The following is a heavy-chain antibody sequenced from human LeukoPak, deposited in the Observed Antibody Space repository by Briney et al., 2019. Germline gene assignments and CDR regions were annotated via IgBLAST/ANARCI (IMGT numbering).Heavy chain of an antibody. CDR1: GGSISSGDYY. CDR2: IYYSGST. Sequence: SQTLSLTCTVSGGSISSGDYYWSWIRQPPGKGLERIGCIYYSGSTYYNPSLKSRVTISVDTSKNQFSLKLSSVTAADTAVYYCARGGSSPALRLFDIWGQGTMVTVSS. J-gene: IGHJ3*02. V-gene: IGHV4-30-4*08. D-gene: IGHD6-13*01. CDR3: ARGGSSPALRLFDI.